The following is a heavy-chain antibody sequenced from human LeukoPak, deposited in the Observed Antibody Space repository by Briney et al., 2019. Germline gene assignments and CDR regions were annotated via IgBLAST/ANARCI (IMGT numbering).Heavy chain of an antibody. CDR3: ASTTYYYDSSGQSSCIDY. D-gene: IGHD3-22*01. CDR1: GGSISSYY. V-gene: IGHV4-4*07. CDR2: IYTSGST. Sequence: SETLSLTCTVSGGSISSYYWSWIRQPAGKGLEWIGRIYTSGSTNYNPSLKSRVTMSVDTSKNQFSLKLSSVTAADTAVYYCASTTYYYDSSGQSSCIDYWGQGTLVTVSS. J-gene: IGHJ4*02.